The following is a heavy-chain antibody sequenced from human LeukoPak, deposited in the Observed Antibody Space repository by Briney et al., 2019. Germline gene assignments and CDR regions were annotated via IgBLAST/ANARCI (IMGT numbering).Heavy chain of an antibody. D-gene: IGHD3-3*01. V-gene: IGHV4-4*07. CDR1: GGSITSYY. Sequence: PSETLSLTCTVSGGSITSYYWSWIRQPAGKGLEWIGRIYTSGSTNYNPSLKSRVTMSVETSKKHFSLKRSSVTAADTAVYYCASLNWSGYLDYWGQGTLVTVSA. J-gene: IGHJ4*02. CDR2: IYTSGST. CDR3: ASLNWSGYLDY.